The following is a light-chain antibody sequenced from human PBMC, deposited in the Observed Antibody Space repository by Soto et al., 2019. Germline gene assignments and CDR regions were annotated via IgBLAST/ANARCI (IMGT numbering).Light chain of an antibody. CDR1: QGISNY. J-gene: IGKJ1*01. V-gene: IGKV1-27*01. CDR3: QQHNSAPWT. Sequence: DIQMTQSPSSLSASVGDRVTITCRASQGISNYLAWYQQKPGKVPKLLIYAASTLQSRVPSRFSGGGSGTEFTLPTSSLQPEDGATYYLQQHNSAPWTFGQGTKVEIK. CDR2: AAS.